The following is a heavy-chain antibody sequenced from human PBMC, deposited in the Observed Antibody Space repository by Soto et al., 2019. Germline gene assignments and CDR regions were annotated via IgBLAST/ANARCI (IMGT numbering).Heavy chain of an antibody. CDR1: GDSISSADYY. V-gene: IGHV4-30-4*01. CDR3: ARDLWVEPELYYYGMDV. Sequence: SKTLSLTCTVSGDSISSADYYWSWIRQTPGKGLEWIGHIFYSGTTYYNPSLKSRLTISVDTSKNHFSLRLTSVTAADTAVYYCARDLWVEPELYYYGMDVWGQGTTVTVSS. D-gene: IGHD1-1*01. J-gene: IGHJ6*02. CDR2: IFYSGTT.